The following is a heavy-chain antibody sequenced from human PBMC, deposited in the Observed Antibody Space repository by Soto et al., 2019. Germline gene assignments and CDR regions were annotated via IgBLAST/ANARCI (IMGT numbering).Heavy chain of an antibody. D-gene: IGHD3-10*01. CDR1: GYTFTSYG. CDR3: ARDKADGSGSYYGY. CDR2: ISADNGNT. J-gene: IGHJ4*02. V-gene: IGHV1-18*01. Sequence: QVQLVQSGAEVKKPGASVKVSCKASGYTFTSYGISWVRQAPGQGLEWMGWISADNGNTNYAQKLQGRVTMTTDASTSTAYMELRSLRSADTAVNYCARDKADGSGSYYGYWGQGTLVTVSS.